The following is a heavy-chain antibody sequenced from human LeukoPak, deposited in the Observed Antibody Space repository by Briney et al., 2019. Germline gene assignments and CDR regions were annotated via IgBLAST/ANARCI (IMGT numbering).Heavy chain of an antibody. D-gene: IGHD3-10*01. CDR1: GFTVSTDN. CDR2: VYSGNDGT. J-gene: IGHJ4*02. CDR3: TKRSRGYYDY. Sequence: GGSLRRSRAASGFTVSTDNMSWVRQVPGKGLEWVSVVYSGNDGTNYADSVRGRFTISRDDSKNMVYLQMNNLRLEDAAVYYCTKRSRGYYDYWGQGTLVTVSS. V-gene: IGHV3-66*02.